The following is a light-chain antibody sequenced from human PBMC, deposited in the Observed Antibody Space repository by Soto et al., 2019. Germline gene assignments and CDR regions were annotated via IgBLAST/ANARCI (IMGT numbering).Light chain of an antibody. J-gene: IGKJ4*01. CDR3: QQYHNWPHLT. CDR1: LSVRDN. V-gene: IGKV3-15*01. Sequence: EIVMTQSPATLSVFPGERATLSCRASLSVRDNLAWYQQKPGQAPRLLIYGASTRATGVPARFSGSGSGTEFTLTISSLQSEDSAVYYCQQYHNWPHLTLGGGTKVDLK. CDR2: GAS.